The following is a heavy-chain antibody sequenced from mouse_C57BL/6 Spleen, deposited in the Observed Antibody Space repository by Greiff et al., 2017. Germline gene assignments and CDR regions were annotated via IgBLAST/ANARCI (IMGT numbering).Heavy chain of an antibody. CDR1: GYTFTSYW. CDR2: IYPSDSAT. Sequence: QVQLQQSGAELVRPGSSVKLSCKASGYTFTSYWMDWVKQRPGQGLEWIGNIYPSDSATHYNQKFKDKATLTVDKSSSTAYMQLISLTSEDSAVYYCAIRDSSGYRFAYWGQGTLVTVSA. CDR3: AIRDSSGYRFAY. V-gene: IGHV1-61*01. J-gene: IGHJ3*01. D-gene: IGHD3-2*02.